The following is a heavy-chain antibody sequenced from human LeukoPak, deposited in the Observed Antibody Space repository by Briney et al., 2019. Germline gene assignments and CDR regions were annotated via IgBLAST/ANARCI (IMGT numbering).Heavy chain of an antibody. CDR2: IHPHGIF. CDR3: ARGRDRSKAGDL. J-gene: IGHJ5*02. D-gene: IGHD5-24*01. V-gene: IGHV4-34*01. Sequence: NASETLSLTCDVSGGSCDDYYCSWIRQPPGKGLEWIGEIHPHGIFYYNSSLMSRVTISIDTSKSQFSLRLTSVTAADTAFYYCARGRDRSKAGDLWGQGTLVTVSS. CDR1: GGSCDDYY.